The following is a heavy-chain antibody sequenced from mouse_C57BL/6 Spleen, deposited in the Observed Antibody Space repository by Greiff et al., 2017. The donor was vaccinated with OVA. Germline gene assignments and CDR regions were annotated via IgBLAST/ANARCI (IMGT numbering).Heavy chain of an antibody. CDR1: GYTFTSYG. Sequence: VKLQESGAELARPGASVKLSCKASGYTFTSYGISWVKQRPGQGLEWIGEIYPRSGNTYYNEKFKGKATLTADKSSSTAYMELRSLTSADSAVYFCARAGTVVATDYWGQGTTLTVSS. V-gene: IGHV1-81*01. J-gene: IGHJ2*01. CDR3: ARAGTVVATDY. CDR2: IYPRSGNT. D-gene: IGHD1-1*01.